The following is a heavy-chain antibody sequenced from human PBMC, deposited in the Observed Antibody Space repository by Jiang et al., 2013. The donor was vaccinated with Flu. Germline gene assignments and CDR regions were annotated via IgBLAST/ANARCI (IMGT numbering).Heavy chain of an antibody. Sequence: VQLVESGGGLVQPGRSLRLSCAASGFTFDDYAMHWVRQAPGKGLEWVSGITWNGGNIDYAHSVKGRFTISRDNAKNSLYLQMNSLRAEDTALYYCAKDTYSVSYYAFDI. V-gene: IGHV3-9*01. D-gene: IGHD1-26*01. CDR3: AKDTYSVSYYAFDI. J-gene: IGHJ3*02. CDR2: ITWNGGNI. CDR1: GFTFDDYA.